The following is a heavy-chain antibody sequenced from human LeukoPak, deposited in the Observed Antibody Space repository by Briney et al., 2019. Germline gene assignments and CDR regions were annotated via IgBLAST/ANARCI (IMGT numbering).Heavy chain of an antibody. CDR1: GGSISSSSYY. CDR3: ARVGHGSYYYHYYMHV. D-gene: IGHD1-26*01. Sequence: PSETLSLTCTVSGGSISSSSYYWGWIRQPPGKGLEWIGSIYYSGSTYYNPSLKSRVTISVDTSNNQFSLKLSSVTAADTAVYYCARVGHGSYYYHYYMHVWGKGTTVTVSS. V-gene: IGHV4-39*07. CDR2: IYYSGST. J-gene: IGHJ6*03.